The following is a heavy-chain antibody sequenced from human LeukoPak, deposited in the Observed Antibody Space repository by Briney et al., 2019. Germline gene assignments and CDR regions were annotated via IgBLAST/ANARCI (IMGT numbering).Heavy chain of an antibody. Sequence: GGSLRLSCTASGFTFGDYAMSWFRQAPGKGLEWAGFIRSKAYGGTTEYAAAVKGRFTISRDDYKSIAYLQMNSLKTEDTAVYYCTRGIAAPYYYYMDVWGKGTTVTVSS. D-gene: IGHD6-13*01. CDR2: IRSKAYGGTT. V-gene: IGHV3-49*03. J-gene: IGHJ6*03. CDR3: TRGIAAPYYYYMDV. CDR1: GFTFGDYA.